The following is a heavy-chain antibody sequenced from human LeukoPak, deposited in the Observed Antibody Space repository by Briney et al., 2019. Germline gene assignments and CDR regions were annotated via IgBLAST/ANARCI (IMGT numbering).Heavy chain of an antibody. CDR3: AKSGLNRFDY. Sequence: GGSLRLSCAASGFTFITYAMSWVRQAPGKGLEWVSGISGSGTGGRTYYADSVKGRFTISRDNSKNTLYLQMNSLRAEDTAVYYCAKSGLNRFDYWGQGTLVTVSS. J-gene: IGHJ4*02. CDR1: GFTFITYA. D-gene: IGHD2-15*01. CDR2: ISGSGTGGRT. V-gene: IGHV3-23*01.